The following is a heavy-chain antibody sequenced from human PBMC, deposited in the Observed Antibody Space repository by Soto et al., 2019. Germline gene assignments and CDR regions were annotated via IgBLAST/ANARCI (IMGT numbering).Heavy chain of an antibody. J-gene: IGHJ4*02. CDR3: AKADGEQWLIPHLDN. V-gene: IGHV3-23*01. CDR1: GFNFKKFA. CDR2: ISCCGGST. D-gene: IGHD6-19*01. Sequence: GGSVRLSCEASGFNFKKFAMGWVRQAPGEGLEWVSGISCCGGSTFYADSVKGRFSLARDDSKNTLSLQLNSLRVEDTAHYYCAKADGEQWLIPHLDNWGQVTLVTVSS.